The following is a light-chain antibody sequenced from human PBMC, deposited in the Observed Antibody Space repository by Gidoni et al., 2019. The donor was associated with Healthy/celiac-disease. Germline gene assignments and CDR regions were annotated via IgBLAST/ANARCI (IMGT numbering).Light chain of an antibody. CDR3: QQYNSYSA. J-gene: IGKJ1*01. CDR1: QSISSW. V-gene: IGKV1-5*03. CDR2: KAS. Sequence: DIQMTQSPSTLSASVGDRVTITCRASQSISSWLAWYQQKPGKATKLMLYKASSLESGVPSRFSGSGAGTEFTLTISSLQPDDFATYYGQQYNSYSAFGQGTKVEIK.